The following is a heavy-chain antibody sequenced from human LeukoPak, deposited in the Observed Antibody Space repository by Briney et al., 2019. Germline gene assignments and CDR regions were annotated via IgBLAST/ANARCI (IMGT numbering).Heavy chain of an antibody. CDR3: AREGYYDSSGYYNFDY. J-gene: IGHJ4*02. Sequence: SETLSLTCTVSGGSISSGSYYWSWIRQPAGTGLEWIGRIYTSGSTNYNPSLKSRVTISVDTSKNQFSLKLSSVTAADTAVYYCAREGYYDSSGYYNFDYWGQGTLVAVSS. D-gene: IGHD3-22*01. CDR2: IYTSGST. CDR1: GGSISSGSYY. V-gene: IGHV4-61*02.